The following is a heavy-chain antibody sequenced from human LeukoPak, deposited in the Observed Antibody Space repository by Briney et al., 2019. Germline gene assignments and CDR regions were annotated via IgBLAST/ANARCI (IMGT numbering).Heavy chain of an antibody. CDR3: TTDGDYDYVWGSYRRDAFDI. CDR1: GFTFSNAW. CDR2: IKSKTDGGTT. V-gene: IGHV3-15*01. Sequence: GSLRLSCAASGFTFSNAWMSWVRQAPGKGLEWVGRIKSKTDGGTTDYAAPVKGRFTISRDDSKNTLYLQMNSLKTEDTAVYYCTTDGDYDYVWGSYRRDAFDIWGQGTMVTVSS. D-gene: IGHD3-16*02. J-gene: IGHJ3*02.